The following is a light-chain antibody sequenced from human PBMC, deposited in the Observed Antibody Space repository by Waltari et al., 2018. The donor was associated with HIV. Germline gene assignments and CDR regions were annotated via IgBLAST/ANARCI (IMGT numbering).Light chain of an antibody. CDR2: GNT. V-gene: IGLV1-40*01. CDR3: QSYDSSLSGFVV. J-gene: IGLJ2*01. CDR1: SSNIGAGYD. Sequence: QSVLTQPPSVSGAPAQRVTISCTGSSSNIGAGYDVHWYQQLPGTAPKVLIYGNTNRPSGVPDRFSGSKSGTSASLAITGLQAEDEADYYCQSYDSSLSGFVVFGGGTKVTVL.